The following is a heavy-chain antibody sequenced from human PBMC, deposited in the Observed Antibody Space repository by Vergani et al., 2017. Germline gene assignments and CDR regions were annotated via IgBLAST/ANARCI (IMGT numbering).Heavy chain of an antibody. CDR2: INPKSGGT. CDR1: GYTFTGYY. D-gene: IGHD5-24*01. V-gene: IGHV1-2*02. CDR3: ARVEMATIGDY. Sequence: QVQLVQSGAEVKKPGASVKVSCKASGYTFTGYYMHWVRQAPGQGLEWMGWINPKSGGTNYAQKFQGRVTMTRDTSISTAYMELSRLRSDDTAVYYCARVEMATIGDYWGQGTLVTVSS. J-gene: IGHJ4*02.